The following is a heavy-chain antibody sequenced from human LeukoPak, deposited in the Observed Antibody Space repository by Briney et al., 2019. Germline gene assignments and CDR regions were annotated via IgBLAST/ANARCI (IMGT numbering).Heavy chain of an antibody. V-gene: IGHV4-4*07. J-gene: IGHJ5*02. CDR3: ARDPPSFGGRFDP. D-gene: IGHD3-10*01. CDR1: GGSISSYY. CDR2: IYSSGSI. Sequence: SETLSLTCTVSGGSISSYYWNWIRQPAGKGLEWIGRIYSSGSINYNPSLKSRVTMSVDTSKNQFSLKLSSVTAADTAVYYCARDPPSFGGRFDPWGQGTLVAVSS.